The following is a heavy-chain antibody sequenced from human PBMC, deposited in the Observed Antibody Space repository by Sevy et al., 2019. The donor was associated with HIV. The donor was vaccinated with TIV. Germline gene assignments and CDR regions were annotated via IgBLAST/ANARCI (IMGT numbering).Heavy chain of an antibody. V-gene: IGHV3-30-3*01. D-gene: IGHD3-9*01. J-gene: IGHJ6*02. CDR3: AKDFTGFYGMDV. CDR2: ISYDGNIE. CDR1: GFTFSTHA. Sequence: GGSLRLSCAASGFTFSTHAMHWVRQAPGKGLEWVAIISYDGNIEYYPDSVKGRFTISRDRSKNTLYLQMNILRIEDTAVYYCAKDFTGFYGMDVWGQGTTVTVSS.